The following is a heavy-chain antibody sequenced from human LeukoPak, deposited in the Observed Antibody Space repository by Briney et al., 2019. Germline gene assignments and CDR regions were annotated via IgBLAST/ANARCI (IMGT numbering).Heavy chain of an antibody. CDR1: GFTFNTYS. V-gene: IGHV3-48*02. Sequence: PGGSLRLSCAASGFTFNTYSMHWVRQAPGKGLEWLSYISSSSSTIYYADSLKGRFTISRGNAKSSLYLQMNSLRDEDTALYFCARDKYSTIDYWGQGTPVTVSS. D-gene: IGHD6-6*01. CDR2: ISSSSSTI. J-gene: IGHJ4*02. CDR3: ARDKYSTIDY.